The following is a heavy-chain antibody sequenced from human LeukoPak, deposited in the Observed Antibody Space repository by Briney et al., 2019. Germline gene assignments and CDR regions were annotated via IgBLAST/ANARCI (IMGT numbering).Heavy chain of an antibody. CDR3: ARVKGNYEYFYYMDV. Sequence: PGGSLRLSCAASGFTFSSYAMHWVRQAPGKGLEWVAVISYDGSNKYYADPVKGRFTISRDNAKNSLFLQMSSLRADDTAVYYCARVKGNYEYFYYMDVWGKGTTVTVSS. CDR2: ISYDGSNK. V-gene: IGHV3-30-3*01. CDR1: GFTFSSYA. J-gene: IGHJ6*03. D-gene: IGHD4-11*01.